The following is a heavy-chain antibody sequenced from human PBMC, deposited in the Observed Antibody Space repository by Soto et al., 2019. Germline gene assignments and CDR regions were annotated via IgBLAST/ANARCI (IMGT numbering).Heavy chain of an antibody. D-gene: IGHD2-21*02. Sequence: GSLRLSCAVSVFTVGSYCMNWVRVIPGKGLEWVAYIKPDGSATYYVDSVKGRFTISRDNAKNSLYLQMNSLRVEGTSVYYCARAGYCGPGCYYYFDYWGQGTLVTVSS. CDR3: ARAGYCGPGCYYYFDY. CDR2: IKPDGSAT. CDR1: VFTVGSYC. J-gene: IGHJ4*02. V-gene: IGHV3-7*01.